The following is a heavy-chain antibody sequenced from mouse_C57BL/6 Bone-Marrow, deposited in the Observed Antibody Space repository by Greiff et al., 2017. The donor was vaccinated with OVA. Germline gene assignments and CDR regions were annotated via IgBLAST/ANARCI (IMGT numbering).Heavy chain of an antibody. V-gene: IGHV6-6*01. Sequence: EVQLQESGGGLVQPGGSMKLSCAASGFTFSDAWMDWVRQSPEKGLEWVAEIRNKANNHATYYAESVKGRFTISRDDSKSSVYLQMNSLRAEDTGIYYCTHYGSRAWFAYWGQGTLVTVSA. CDR2: IRNKANNHAT. CDR3: THYGSRAWFAY. CDR1: GFTFSDAW. D-gene: IGHD1-1*01. J-gene: IGHJ3*01.